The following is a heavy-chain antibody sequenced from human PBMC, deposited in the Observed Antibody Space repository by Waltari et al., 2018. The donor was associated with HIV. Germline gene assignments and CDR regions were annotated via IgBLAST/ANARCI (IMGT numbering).Heavy chain of an antibody. CDR1: GGTFSSYA. Sequence: QVQLVQSGAEVKKPGSSVKVSCKASGGTFSSYAISWVRQAPGQGLEWMGRIIPILGIANYAQKFQGRVTITADKSTSTAYMELSSLRSEDTAVYYCARATHQTSFGVVITYYYYYGMDVWGQGTTVTVSS. J-gene: IGHJ6*02. V-gene: IGHV1-69*04. CDR3: ARATHQTSFGVVITYYYYYGMDV. D-gene: IGHD3-3*01. CDR2: IIPILGIA.